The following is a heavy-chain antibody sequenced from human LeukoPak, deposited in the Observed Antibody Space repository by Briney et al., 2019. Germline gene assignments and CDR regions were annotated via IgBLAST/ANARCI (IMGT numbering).Heavy chain of an antibody. CDR2: IYTSGST. CDR3: AREPSFWSGYYTDYYYMDV. Sequence: SQTLSLTCTVSGGSISSGSYYWSWIRQPAGKGLEWIGRIYTSGSTNYNPSLKSRVTISVDTSKNQFSLKLSSVTAADTAVYYCAREPSFWSGYYTDYYYMDVWGKGTTVTVSS. D-gene: IGHD3-3*01. V-gene: IGHV4-61*02. CDR1: GGSISSGSYY. J-gene: IGHJ6*03.